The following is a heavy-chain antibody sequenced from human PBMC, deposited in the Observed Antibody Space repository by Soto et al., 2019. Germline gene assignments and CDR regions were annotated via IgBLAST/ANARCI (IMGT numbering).Heavy chain of an antibody. D-gene: IGHD3-10*01. V-gene: IGHV1-69*01. CDR2: IIPIFGTA. Sequence: QVQLVQSGAAVKKPGSSVKVSCKASGGTFSSYAISWVRQAPGQGLEWMGGIIPIFGTANYAQKFQGRVTITADESTSTAYMELSSLRPEDTAVYYCARGGVVRGVNSYYGMDVWGQGTTVTVSS. CDR1: GGTFSSYA. CDR3: ARGGVVRGVNSYYGMDV. J-gene: IGHJ6*02.